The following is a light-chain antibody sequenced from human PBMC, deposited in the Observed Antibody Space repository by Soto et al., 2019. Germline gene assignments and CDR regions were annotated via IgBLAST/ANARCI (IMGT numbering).Light chain of an antibody. CDR1: RSNIGTNS. Sequence: QSVLTQPPSASATPGQRVIISCSGSRSNIGTNSVYWYRQFPGTAPRLLIYKNNQRPSGVPDRFSGSKSGTSASLAISGLRPEDEADYFCAAWDDTLRGEVMFGGGTKLTVL. J-gene: IGLJ3*02. CDR2: KNN. V-gene: IGLV1-47*01. CDR3: AAWDDTLRGEVM.